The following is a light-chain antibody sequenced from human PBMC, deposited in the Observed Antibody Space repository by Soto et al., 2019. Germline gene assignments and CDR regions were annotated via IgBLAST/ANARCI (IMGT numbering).Light chain of an antibody. CDR3: QQYKNWPYT. J-gene: IGKJ2*01. CDR1: QSVSSN. V-gene: IGKV3-15*01. Sequence: EIVMTQSPATLSVSPGERATLSCRASQSVSSNLAWYQQKPGQAPRLLIYGASTRATGIPARFSSRGSGTEFTLTISSLQSEDLAVYYCQQYKNWPYTLGQGTKLEIK. CDR2: GAS.